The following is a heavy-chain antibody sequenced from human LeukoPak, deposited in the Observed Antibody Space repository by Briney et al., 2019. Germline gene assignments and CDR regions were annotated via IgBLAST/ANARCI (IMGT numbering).Heavy chain of an antibody. V-gene: IGHV4-4*07. D-gene: IGHD4-17*01. J-gene: IGHJ6*02. CDR1: GGSISSYY. Sequence: SETLSLTCTVSGGSISSYYWSWIRQPAGKGLEWIGRIYTSGSTNYNPSLKSRVTMSVDTSKNQFSLKLSSVAAADTAVYYCASSTVTTSLYYYYGMDVWGQGTTVTVSS. CDR3: ASSTVTTSLYYYYGMDV. CDR2: IYTSGST.